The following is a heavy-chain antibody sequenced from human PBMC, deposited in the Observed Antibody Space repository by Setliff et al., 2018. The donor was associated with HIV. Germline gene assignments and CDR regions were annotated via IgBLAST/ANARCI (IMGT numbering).Heavy chain of an antibody. Sequence: PSETLSLTCAVCGGSFSGYYWSWIRQPPGKGLEWIGEINHSGSTNYNPSLKSRVTISVDTSKNQFSLKLSSVTAADTAVYYCNIYYYYYMDVWGKGTKVTVS. CDR3: NIYYYYYMDV. CDR2: INHSGST. V-gene: IGHV4-34*01. CDR1: GGSFSGYY. J-gene: IGHJ6*03.